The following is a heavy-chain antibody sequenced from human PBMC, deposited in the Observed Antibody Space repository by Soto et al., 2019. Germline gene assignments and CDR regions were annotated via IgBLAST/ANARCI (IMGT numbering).Heavy chain of an antibody. CDR3: ARDKIRFLEWLPSNYYYYYGMDV. CDR2: INSSGGST. J-gene: IGHJ6*02. D-gene: IGHD3-3*01. Sequence: ASVKVSCKASGYTFTSYYMHWVRQAPGQGLEWMGIINSSGGSTSYAQKFQGRVTMTRDTSTSTVYMELSSLRSEDTAVYYCARDKIRFLEWLPSNYYYYYGMDVWGQGTTVTVSS. CDR1: GYTFTSYY. V-gene: IGHV1-46*01.